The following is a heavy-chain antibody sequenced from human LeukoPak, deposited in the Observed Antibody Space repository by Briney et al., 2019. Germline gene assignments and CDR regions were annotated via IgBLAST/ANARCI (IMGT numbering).Heavy chain of an antibody. CDR2: INAGNGNT. V-gene: IGHV1-3*01. D-gene: IGHD4-17*01. J-gene: IGHJ4*02. CDR3: ASYQGGAGGDYGAFDY. CDR1: GYTFTSYA. Sequence: ASVKVSCKASGYTFTSYAMHWVRQAPGQRLEWMGWINAGNGNTKYSQKFQGRVTMTRSTSISTAYMELSSLRSEDTAVYYCASYQGGAGGDYGAFDYWGQGTLVTVSS.